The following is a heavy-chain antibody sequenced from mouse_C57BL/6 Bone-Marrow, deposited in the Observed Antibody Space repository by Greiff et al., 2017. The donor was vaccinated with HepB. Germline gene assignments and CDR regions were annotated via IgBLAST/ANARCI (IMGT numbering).Heavy chain of an antibody. J-gene: IGHJ4*01. Sequence: EVQRVESGGGLVQPGGSLSLSCAASGFTFTDYYMSWVRQPPGKALEWLGFIRNKANGYTTEYSASVKGRFTISRDNSQSILYLQMNALRAEDSATYYCARPSMNTTSPYYAMDYWGQGTSVTVSS. D-gene: IGHD2-4*01. V-gene: IGHV7-3*01. CDR2: IRNKANGYTT. CDR3: ARPSMNTTSPYYAMDY. CDR1: GFTFTDYY.